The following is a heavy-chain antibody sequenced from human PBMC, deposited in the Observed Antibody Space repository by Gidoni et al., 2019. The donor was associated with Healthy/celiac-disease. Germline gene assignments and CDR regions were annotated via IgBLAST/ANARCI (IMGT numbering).Heavy chain of an antibody. CDR1: GGSFSGYY. V-gene: IGHV4-34*01. CDR3: ARVRGGRYSSSWYYFDY. CDR2: INHSGST. Sequence: QVQLQQWGAGLLKPSETLSLTCAVYGGSFSGYYWSWIRPPPGKGLEWIGDINHSGSTNYNPSLKSRVTISVDTSKNQFSLKLSSVTAADTAVYYCARVRGGRYSSSWYYFDYWGQGTLVTVSS. D-gene: IGHD6-13*01. J-gene: IGHJ4*02.